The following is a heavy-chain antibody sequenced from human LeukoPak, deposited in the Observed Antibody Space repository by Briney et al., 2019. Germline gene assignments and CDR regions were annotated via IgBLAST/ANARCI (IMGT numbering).Heavy chain of an antibody. CDR3: ARGVDFWSGYPYYYYYYYMDV. CDR1: GGSFSGYY. D-gene: IGHD3-3*01. V-gene: IGHV4-34*01. CDR2: INHSGST. J-gene: IGHJ6*03. Sequence: SETLSLTCAVYGGSFSGYYWSWIRQPPGKGLEWIGEINHSGSTNYNPSLKSRVTISVDTSKNQFSLELSSVTAADTAVYYCARGVDFWSGYPYYYYYYYMDVWGKGTTVTVSS.